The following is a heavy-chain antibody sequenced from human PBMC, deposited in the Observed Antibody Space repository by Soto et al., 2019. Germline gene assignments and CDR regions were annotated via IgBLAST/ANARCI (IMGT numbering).Heavy chain of an antibody. CDR2: ISWNSGFI. J-gene: IGHJ6*03. D-gene: IGHD5-18*01. CDR1: GFSFGDHA. Sequence: EVRLVESGGGLVQPDKSLRLSCAASGFSFGDHAMHWVRQAPGKGLEWVSGISWNSGFIGYADSVQGRFTISRDNAKDSVYLQMNSLRPEDTALYYCTKANTDYYYYYFMDVWGRGTPVTVSS. V-gene: IGHV3-9*01. CDR3: TKANTDYYYYYFMDV.